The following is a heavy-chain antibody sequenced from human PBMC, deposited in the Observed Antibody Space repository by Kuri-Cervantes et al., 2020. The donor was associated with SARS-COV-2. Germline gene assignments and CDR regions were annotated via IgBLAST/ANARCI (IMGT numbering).Heavy chain of an antibody. J-gene: IGHJ6*02. CDR1: GYTFTSYG. Sequence: ASVKVSCKASGYTFTSYGISWVRQAPGQGLEWMGWISAYNGNTNYAQKLQGRVTMTTDTSTSTAYMELRSLRSEDTTVYYCARDRYCTNGVCYPPSYYGMDVWGQGTTVTVSS. CDR3: ARDRYCTNGVCYPPSYYGMDV. CDR2: ISAYNGNT. D-gene: IGHD2-8*01. V-gene: IGHV1-18*04.